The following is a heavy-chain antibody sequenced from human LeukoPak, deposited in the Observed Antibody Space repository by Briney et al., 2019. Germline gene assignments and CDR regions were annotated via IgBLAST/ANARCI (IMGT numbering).Heavy chain of an antibody. CDR1: GYTFTGYY. CDR3: ARGSYDYVWGSYRHQYYFDY. V-gene: IGHV1-2*02. CDR2: INPNSGGT. D-gene: IGHD3-16*02. Sequence: ASVKVSCKASGYTFTGYYMHWVRQAPGQGLEWMGWINPNSGGTNYAQKFQGRVTMTRDTSISTAYMELSRLRSDDTAVYYCARGSYDYVWGSYRHQYYFDYWGQGTLVTVSS. J-gene: IGHJ4*02.